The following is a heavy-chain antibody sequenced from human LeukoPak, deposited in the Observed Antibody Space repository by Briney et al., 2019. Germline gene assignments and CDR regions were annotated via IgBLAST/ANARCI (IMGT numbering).Heavy chain of an antibody. CDR2: ISWNSGSI. CDR1: GFTFDDYA. CDR3: AKGLVGSSIADVFDY. Sequence: HPGRSLTLSCAASGFTFDDYAMHWVRQAPGKGLEWVAGISWNSGSIGYPDSVKGRFTISRDNAKNSLYLQMNSQRGEDMALYYCAKGLVGSSIADVFDYWGQGILVTVSS. D-gene: IGHD6-6*01. J-gene: IGHJ4*02. V-gene: IGHV3-9*03.